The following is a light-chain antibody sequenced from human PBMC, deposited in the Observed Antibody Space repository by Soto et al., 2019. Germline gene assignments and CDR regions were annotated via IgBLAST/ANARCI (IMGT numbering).Light chain of an antibody. CDR2: WAS. J-gene: IGKJ4*01. Sequence: DIVITQSPDSLAVSLGERATIRCNSRQRVLYTSHNWNSLAWYQQKPRQPPNLLIYWASTRESGVTDRFSGSGSGTDFTLTISILQAEDGAVYYCQQYYSTPFACGGGTNVEIK. V-gene: IGKV4-1*01. CDR3: QQYYSTPFA. CDR1: QRVLYTSHNWNS.